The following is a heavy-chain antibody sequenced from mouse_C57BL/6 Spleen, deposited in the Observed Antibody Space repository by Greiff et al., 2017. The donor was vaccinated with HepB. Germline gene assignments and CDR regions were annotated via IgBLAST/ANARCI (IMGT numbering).Heavy chain of an antibody. V-gene: IGHV5-16*01. J-gene: IGHJ2*01. CDR1: GFTFSDYY. CDR3: AREGNWAYFDY. D-gene: IGHD4-1*01. Sequence: EVHLVESEGGLVQPGSSMKLSCTASGFTFSDYYMAWVRQVPEKGLEWVANINYDGSSTYYLDSLKSRFIISRDNAKNILYLQMSSLKSEDTATYYCAREGNWAYFDYWGQGTTLTVSS. CDR2: INYDGSST.